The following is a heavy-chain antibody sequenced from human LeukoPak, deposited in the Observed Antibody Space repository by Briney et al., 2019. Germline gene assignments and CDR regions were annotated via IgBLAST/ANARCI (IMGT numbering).Heavy chain of an antibody. CDR3: ERGAGEQLWFYFDY. V-gene: IGHV4-4*02. D-gene: IGHD5-18*01. CDR1: GGSIISGNW. CDR2: IYHSGST. J-gene: IGHJ4*02. Sequence: SGTLSLTCAVSGGSIISGNWWSWVRQPPGKGLEWIGEIYHSGSTNYNPSLKSRVTISVDKSKNQFSLKLRSVNAADTAVYYCERGAGEQLWFYFDYWGQGTLVTVSS.